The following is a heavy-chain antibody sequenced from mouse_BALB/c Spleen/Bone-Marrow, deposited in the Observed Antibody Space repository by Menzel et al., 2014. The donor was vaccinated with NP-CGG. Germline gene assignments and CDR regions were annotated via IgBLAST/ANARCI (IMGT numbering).Heavy chain of an antibody. V-gene: IGHV14-4*02. CDR2: IDPENGDT. CDR1: GLNIKDYY. D-gene: IGHD1-2*01. CDR3: NAQNYGYGAWFAY. Sequence: EVQLQQSGAELVKPGASVKLSCTASGLNIKDYYMHWVKQRPEQGLEWIGWIDPENGDTEYAPKFQGKATMTADTSSNTAYLQLSSLTSEDTAVYYCNAQNYGYGAWFAYWGQGTLVTVSA. J-gene: IGHJ3*01.